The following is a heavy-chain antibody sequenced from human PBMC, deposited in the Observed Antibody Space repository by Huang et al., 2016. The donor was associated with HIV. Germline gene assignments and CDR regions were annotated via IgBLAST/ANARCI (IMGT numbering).Heavy chain of an antibody. CDR1: GFTFRAFP. D-gene: IGHD6-19*01. J-gene: IGHJ4*02. V-gene: IGHV3-30-3*01. Sequence: QVQLVESGGGVVQPGRSLRLSCAASGFTFRAFPMHWVRQAPGKGLEWVALISNDGNKKYYADSVKGRFTISRDNSKDTLNLQMNSLRPEDTAVYFCARGHGYDSGGGWGQGTLVTVSS. CDR2: ISNDGNKK. CDR3: ARGHGYDSGGG.